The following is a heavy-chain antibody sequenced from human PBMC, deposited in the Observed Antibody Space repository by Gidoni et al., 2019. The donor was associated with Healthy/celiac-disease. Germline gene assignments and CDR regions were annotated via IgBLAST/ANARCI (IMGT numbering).Heavy chain of an antibody. CDR1: GFTFSSYS. Sequence: EVPRVESGGGWVQPGGSLRLSCASSGFTFSSYSMTWVRQAPGKGLEWVSYISSSSSTIYYADSVKGRFTISSANAKHSLYLQMNSLRDEDTAVYYCARAGGDVLLWFGLWGQGTLVTVSS. J-gene: IGHJ5*02. D-gene: IGHD3-10*01. CDR2: ISSSSSTI. CDR3: ARAGGDVLLWFGL. V-gene: IGHV3-48*02.